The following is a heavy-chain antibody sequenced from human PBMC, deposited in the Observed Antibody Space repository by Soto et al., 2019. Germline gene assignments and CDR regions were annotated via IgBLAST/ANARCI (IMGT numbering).Heavy chain of an antibody. Sequence: QVQLVASGGGVVQPGRSLRLSGAASGFTFSSYGMHWVRQAPGKRLVWVAVISYDGSNQYYADSVNGRFTIAKGNCKNTVYLQMTGLRAEDTAVYYCAKEDREVATAPHYFAYWGQGTLVTVSS. CDR1: GFTFSSYG. V-gene: IGHV3-30*18. D-gene: IGHD5-18*01. CDR2: ISYDGSNQ. CDR3: AKEDREVATAPHYFAY. J-gene: IGHJ4*02.